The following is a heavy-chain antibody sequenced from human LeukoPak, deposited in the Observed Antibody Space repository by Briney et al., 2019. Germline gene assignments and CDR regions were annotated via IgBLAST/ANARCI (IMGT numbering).Heavy chain of an antibody. CDR2: FDTEDDET. Sequence: ASAKVSCKVSGYTLTELSMHWVRQAPGKGLEWMGGFDTEDDETIYAQKFQGRVTMTEDTSTDTAYMELSSLRSEDTAVYYCATVGATSSAFDIWGQGTMVTVS. CDR1: GYTLTELS. CDR3: ATVGATSSAFDI. J-gene: IGHJ3*02. D-gene: IGHD1-26*01. V-gene: IGHV1-24*01.